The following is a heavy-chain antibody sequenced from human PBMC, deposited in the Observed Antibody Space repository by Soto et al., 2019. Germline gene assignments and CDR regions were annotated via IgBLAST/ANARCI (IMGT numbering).Heavy chain of an antibody. CDR3: ARARQQLGPYYFDY. J-gene: IGHJ4*02. V-gene: IGHV1-69*04. Sequence: QVQLVQSGAEVKKPGASVKVSCKASGYTFTSYTISWVRQAPGQGLEWMGRIIPILGIANYAQKFQGRVTITADKSTSTAYMELSSLRSEDTAVYYCARARQQLGPYYFDYWGQGTLVTVSS. CDR1: GYTFTSYT. D-gene: IGHD6-13*01. CDR2: IIPILGIA.